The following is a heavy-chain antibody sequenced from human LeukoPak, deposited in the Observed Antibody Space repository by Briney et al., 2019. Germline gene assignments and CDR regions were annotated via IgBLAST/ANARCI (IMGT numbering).Heavy chain of an antibody. CDR2: INPNSGST. J-gene: IGHJ6*03. Sequence: ASVKVSCKASGYTFTGYYMHWVRQAPGQGLEWMGWINPNSGSTNYAQKFQGRVTMTRDTSISTAYMELSRLRSDDTAVYYCARGPIWGDTYYYDSSGSLGYYYYYMDVWGKGTTVTISS. V-gene: IGHV1-2*02. CDR3: ARGPIWGDTYYYDSSGSLGYYYYYMDV. D-gene: IGHD3-22*01. CDR1: GYTFTGYY.